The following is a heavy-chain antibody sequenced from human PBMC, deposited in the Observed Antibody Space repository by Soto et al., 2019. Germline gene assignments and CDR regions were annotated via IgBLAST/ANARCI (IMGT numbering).Heavy chain of an antibody. CDR3: ARHPHSSGCYYFDY. CDR1: GYSFTSYW. Sequence: GESLKISCKVSGYSFTSYWIAWVRQMPGKGLEWMGIIYPGDSDTRYSPSFQGQVTISADKSISTAYLQWRSLKASDTAMYYCARHPHSSGCYYFDYWGQGTLVTVSS. V-gene: IGHV5-51*01. J-gene: IGHJ4*02. CDR2: IYPGDSDT. D-gene: IGHD6-19*01.